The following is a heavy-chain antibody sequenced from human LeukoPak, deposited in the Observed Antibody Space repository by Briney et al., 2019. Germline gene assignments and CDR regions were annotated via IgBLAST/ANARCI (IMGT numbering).Heavy chain of an antibody. Sequence: ATVKLSCKVSGYTFTDYYMHWVQQAPGKGLEWMGLVDPEDGETIYAEKFQGRVTITADTSTDTAYMELSSLRSEDPAVYYCATVPRYCSSTSCYFNPFDYWGQGTLVTVSS. J-gene: IGHJ4*02. V-gene: IGHV1-69-2*01. CDR2: VDPEDGET. D-gene: IGHD2-2*01. CDR1: GYTFTDYY. CDR3: ATVPRYCSSTSCYFNPFDY.